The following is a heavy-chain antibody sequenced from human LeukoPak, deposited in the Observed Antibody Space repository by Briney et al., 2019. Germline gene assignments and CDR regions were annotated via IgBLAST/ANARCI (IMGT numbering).Heavy chain of an antibody. V-gene: IGHV1-3*01. J-gene: IGHJ4*02. D-gene: IGHD2-8*01. Sequence: ASVKVSCKASGYTFTSYAMHWVRQAPGQRPEWMGWINAGNGNTKYLQKFQGRVTITRDTTASTAYMELSSLRSEDTAIYYCARVNGYSFDYWGQGALVTVSS. CDR3: ARVNGYSFDY. CDR1: GYTFTSYA. CDR2: INAGNGNT.